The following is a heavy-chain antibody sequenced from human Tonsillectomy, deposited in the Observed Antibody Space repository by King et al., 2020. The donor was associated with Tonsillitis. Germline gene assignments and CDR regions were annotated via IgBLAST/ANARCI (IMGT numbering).Heavy chain of an antibody. D-gene: IGHD3-10*01. CDR2: IDWDDDK. J-gene: IGHJ6*03. Sequence: TLKESGPALVKPTQTLTLTCTFSGFSLSTSGMCVSCIRQPPGKALEWLARIDWDDDKYYNTSLKTRLTIPKDTSQNQVVLTMTNMDPVDTATYYCARVTRITMGRLGNYYYMDVRGKGTTVTVSS. CDR3: ARVTRITMGRLGNYYYMDV. V-gene: IGHV2-70*11. CDR1: GFSLSTSGMC.